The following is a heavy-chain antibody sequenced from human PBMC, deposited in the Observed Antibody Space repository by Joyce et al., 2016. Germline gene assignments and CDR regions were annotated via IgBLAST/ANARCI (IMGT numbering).Heavy chain of an antibody. D-gene: IGHD7-27*01. Sequence: QVQLQQWGAGLLKPSETLSLTCAVYGGSFSGYYWSWSRQPPGKGLEWIGEINHSGSTTDSPSLESRVTISVDTSKNQFSLKLSSVTAADTAVYYCARGPRSNWGLVWFDPWGQGTLVTVAS. CDR1: GGSFSGYY. V-gene: IGHV4-34*01. J-gene: IGHJ5*02. CDR2: INHSGST. CDR3: ARGPRSNWGLVWFDP.